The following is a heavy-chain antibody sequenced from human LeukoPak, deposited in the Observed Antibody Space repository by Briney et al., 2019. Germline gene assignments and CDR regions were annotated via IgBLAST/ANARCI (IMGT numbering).Heavy chain of an antibody. Sequence: GGSLRLSCAASGFTFSSYAMSWVRQAPGKGLEWVSTISGSGGSTYYADSVKGRFTISRDNSKNTLYLQMNSLRAEDTAVYYCARGGGATTVLYYYYYGMDVWGQGTTVTVSS. J-gene: IGHJ6*02. V-gene: IGHV3-23*01. CDR1: GFTFSSYA. CDR3: ARGGGATTVLYYYYYGMDV. CDR2: ISGSGGST. D-gene: IGHD1-26*01.